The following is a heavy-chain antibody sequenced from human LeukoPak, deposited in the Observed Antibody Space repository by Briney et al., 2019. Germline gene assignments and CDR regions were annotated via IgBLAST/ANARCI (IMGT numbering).Heavy chain of an antibody. V-gene: IGHV3-30*02. D-gene: IGHD4-17*01. J-gene: IGHJ4*02. Sequence: GGSLRLSCAASRFTFITYGMHWVRQAPGKGLEWVALIRYDGSNKYYADSVKGRFTISRDNSQNTLYLQMNSLRAEDTAVYYCAKDMGTVTKFDYWGQGTLVTVSS. CDR1: RFTFITYG. CDR3: AKDMGTVTKFDY. CDR2: IRYDGSNK.